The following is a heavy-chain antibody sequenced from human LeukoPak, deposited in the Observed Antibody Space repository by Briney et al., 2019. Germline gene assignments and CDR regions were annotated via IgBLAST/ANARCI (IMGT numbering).Heavy chain of an antibody. V-gene: IGHV3-23*01. CDR1: GFTFNSYA. CDR2: VSDNGGST. D-gene: IGHD3-22*01. Sequence: GGSLRLSGAASGFTFNSYAMSWVRQAPGKGLEWVSIVSDNGGSTYHAHSVKGRFTISRDNSKNTLYLQMNSLRAEDTAIYYCAGGSGYSRIGYWGQGALVTVSS. J-gene: IGHJ4*02. CDR3: AGGSGYSRIGY.